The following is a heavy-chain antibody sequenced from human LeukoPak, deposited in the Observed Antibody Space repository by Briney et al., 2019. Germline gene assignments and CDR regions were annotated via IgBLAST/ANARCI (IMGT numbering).Heavy chain of an antibody. Sequence: ASVKVSCKASGYSFTGYYMHWVRQAPGQGLEWMGWINPNSGGTNYAQKFQGRVTMTRDTSISTAYMDLSRLRSDDTAVYYCARDAGVPTVPFDYWGQGTLVTVSS. CDR1: GYSFTGYY. CDR2: INPNSGGT. V-gene: IGHV1-2*02. D-gene: IGHD4-17*01. CDR3: ARDAGVPTVPFDY. J-gene: IGHJ4*02.